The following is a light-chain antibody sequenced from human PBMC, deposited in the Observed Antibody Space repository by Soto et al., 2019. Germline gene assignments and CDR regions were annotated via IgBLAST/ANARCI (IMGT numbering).Light chain of an antibody. CDR2: GAS. CDR3: QQYGSSPYT. V-gene: IGKV3-20*01. Sequence: EIVLTQSPGTLSLSPGERATLSCRASQSVSSNYLAWYQQKPGQAPRLLIYGASSRATGIQDRFSGSGSGTDVTLTISRLEPEDFAVYYCQQYGSSPYTFGQGTKLEIK. J-gene: IGKJ2*01. CDR1: QSVSSNY.